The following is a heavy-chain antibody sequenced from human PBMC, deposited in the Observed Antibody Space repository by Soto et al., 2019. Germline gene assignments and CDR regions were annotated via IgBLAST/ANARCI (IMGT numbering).Heavy chain of an antibody. J-gene: IGHJ6*02. V-gene: IGHV3-33*01. CDR3: ARDSSSWYHYYYGMDV. CDR2: IWYDGSNK. Sequence: GGSLSLSCTPSGFNFRSYAMHWVRKAPGKGLEWVAVIWYDGSNKYYADSVKGRFTISRDNSKNTLYLQMNSLRAEDTAVYYCARDSSSWYHYYYGMDVWGQGTTVTVSS. CDR1: GFNFRSYA. D-gene: IGHD6-13*01.